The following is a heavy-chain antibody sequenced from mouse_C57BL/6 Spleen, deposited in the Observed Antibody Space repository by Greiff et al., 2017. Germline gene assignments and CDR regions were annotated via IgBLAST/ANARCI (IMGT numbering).Heavy chain of an antibody. CDR3: GRSVGDTTAGYFDV. J-gene: IGHJ1*03. CDR1: GYTFTSYW. Sequence: QVQLQQPGAELVMPGASVKLSCKASGYTFTSYWMHWVKQRPGQGLEWIGEIDPSDSYTNYNQKFKGKSTLTVDKSSSTAYMQLSSLTSEDSAVYYWGRSVGDTTAGYFDVWGTGTTVTVSS. V-gene: IGHV1-69*01. D-gene: IGHD1-2*01. CDR2: IDPSDSYT.